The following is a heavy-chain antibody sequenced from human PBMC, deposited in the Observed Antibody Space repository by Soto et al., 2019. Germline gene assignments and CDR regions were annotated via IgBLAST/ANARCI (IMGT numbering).Heavy chain of an antibody. V-gene: IGHV3-23*01. CDR3: AKDRMVDGYTIFGVVPMGYGMDV. D-gene: IGHD3-3*01. CDR2: ISGSGGST. J-gene: IGHJ6*02. Sequence: GGSLRLSCAASGFTFSSYAMSWVRQAPGKGLEWVSAISGSGGSTYYADSVKGRFTISRDNSKNTLYLQMNSLRAEDTAVYYCAKDRMVDGYTIFGVVPMGYGMDVWGQGTTVTVSS. CDR1: GFTFSSYA.